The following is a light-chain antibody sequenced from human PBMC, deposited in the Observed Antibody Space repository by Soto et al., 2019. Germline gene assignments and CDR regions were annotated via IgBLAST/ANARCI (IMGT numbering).Light chain of an antibody. CDR3: QQYGSSRWT. V-gene: IGKV3-20*01. CDR1: QSVGDY. Sequence: EIVLTQSPGTLSLSPGERATLSCRASQSVGDYLAWYQQKPGQAPRLLIYGASSRATGIPDRFSGSGSGTDFTLTISRLEPEDFAVYYCQQYGSSRWTFGQGTKVDIK. CDR2: GAS. J-gene: IGKJ1*01.